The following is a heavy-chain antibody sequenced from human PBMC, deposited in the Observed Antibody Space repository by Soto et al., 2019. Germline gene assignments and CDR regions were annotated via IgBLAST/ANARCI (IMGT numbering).Heavy chain of an antibody. CDR2: VNAGNGNT. CDR1: GYTFTSCA. V-gene: IGHV1-3*01. J-gene: IGHJ4*01. Sequence: GASVKVSCKASGYTFTSCAIHWVRQAPGQRLEWMGWVNAGNGNTKYSQKLQGRVTITRDTSASTAYMELSSLRSEDTAVYYCARDMGYSWLLIDYWGHGTLVTVSS. CDR3: ARDMGYSWLLIDY. D-gene: IGHD6-13*01.